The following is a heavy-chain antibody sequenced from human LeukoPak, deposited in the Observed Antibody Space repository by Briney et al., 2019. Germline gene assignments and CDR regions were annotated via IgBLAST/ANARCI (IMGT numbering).Heavy chain of an antibody. CDR3: ARGFSTYYYDSSGYSYDWFDP. J-gene: IGHJ5*02. D-gene: IGHD3-22*01. V-gene: IGHV3-21*01. CDR2: INSRSSFI. Sequence: GGSLRLSCAASGFTFSSYSMNRVRQAPGKGLQWVASINSRSSFIWYADSLKGRFTISRDNAKNSLFLQMNSLRAEDTAMYYCARGFSTYYYDSSGYSYDWFDPWGQGIQVIVSS. CDR1: GFTFSSYS.